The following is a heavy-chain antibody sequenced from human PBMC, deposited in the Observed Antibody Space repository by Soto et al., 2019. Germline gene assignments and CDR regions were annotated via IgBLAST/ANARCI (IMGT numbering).Heavy chain of an antibody. V-gene: IGHV1-2*02. Sequence: AASVKVSCKASGYTFTGYYMHWVRQAPGQGLEWMGWINPNSGGTNYAQKFQGRVTMTRDTSIGTAYMELSRLRSDDTAVYYCARVSGYSYGSFDYWGQGTLVTVSS. CDR2: INPNSGGT. CDR3: ARVSGYSYGSFDY. J-gene: IGHJ4*02. D-gene: IGHD5-18*01. CDR1: GYTFTGYY.